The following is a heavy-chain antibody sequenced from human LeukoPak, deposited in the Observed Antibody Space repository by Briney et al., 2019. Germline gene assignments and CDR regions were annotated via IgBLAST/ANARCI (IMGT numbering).Heavy chain of an antibody. Sequence: GESLKISCKGLGYRFTMYWIGWVRQMPGKGLEWMAIIYPGDSDTRYSPSFQGQVTISADKSTSTAYLQWDSLKASDTAMYYCARHMGSYYYGMGVWGPGTTVTVSS. V-gene: IGHV5-51*01. D-gene: IGHD3-10*01. CDR2: IYPGDSDT. CDR1: GYRFTMYW. CDR3: ARHMGSYYYGMGV. J-gene: IGHJ6*01.